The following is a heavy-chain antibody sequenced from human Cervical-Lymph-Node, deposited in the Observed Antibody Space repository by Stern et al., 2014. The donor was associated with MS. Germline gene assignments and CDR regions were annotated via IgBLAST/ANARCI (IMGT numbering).Heavy chain of an antibody. V-gene: IGHV1-2*06. J-gene: IGHJ4*02. CDR2: IHPNSGGT. CDR3: ARNTRDY. Sequence: QVQVVQSGAEVKRPGASVRVSCKASGYTFTDYYIHWVRQAPGQGLEWMGRIHPNSGGTNYAQNFQGRVTMTTDTSITTAYMELSSLRSDDTAVYYCARNTRDYWGQGTLVTVSS. CDR1: GYTFTDYY.